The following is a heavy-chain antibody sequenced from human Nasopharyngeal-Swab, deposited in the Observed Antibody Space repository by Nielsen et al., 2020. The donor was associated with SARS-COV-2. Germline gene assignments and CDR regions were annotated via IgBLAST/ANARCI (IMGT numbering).Heavy chain of an antibody. J-gene: IGHJ4*02. CDR2: ISSSSSYI. D-gene: IGHD2-2*01. CDR3: ARATVVVPAAPYSGSPPPDY. V-gene: IGHV3-21*01. Sequence: GESLKISCAASGFTFSSYSMNWVRQAPGKGLEWVSSISSSSSYIYYADSVKGRFTISRDNAKNSPYLQMNSLRAEDTAVYYCARATVVVPAAPYSGSPPPDYWGQGTLVTVSS. CDR1: GFTFSSYS.